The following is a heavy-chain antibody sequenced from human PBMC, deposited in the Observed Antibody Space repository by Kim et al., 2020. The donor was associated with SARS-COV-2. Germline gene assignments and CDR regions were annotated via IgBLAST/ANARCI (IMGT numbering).Heavy chain of an antibody. CDR2: ISYDGSTQ. J-gene: IGHJ5*02. CDR1: GFSFNRHL. V-gene: IGHV3-30*03. D-gene: IGHD2-15*01. Sequence: GGSLRLSCAASGFSFNRHLMHWVRQAPGRGLEWVALISYDGSTQRYPDSVKGRFTISRDNSKNALYLQMNSLRPEDTAVYYCTRSLVADTDMGPWGQGTLVTVSP. CDR3: TRSLVADTDMGP.